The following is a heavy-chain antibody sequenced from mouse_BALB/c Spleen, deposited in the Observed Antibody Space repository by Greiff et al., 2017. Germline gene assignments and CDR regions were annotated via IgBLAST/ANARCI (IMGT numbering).Heavy chain of an antibody. CDR2: IRNKANGYTT. V-gene: IGHV7-3*02. J-gene: IGHJ2*01. Sequence: EVMLVESGGGLVQPGGSLRLSCATSGFTFTDYYMSWVRQPPGKALEWLGFIRNKANGYTTEYSASVKGRFTISRDNSQSILYLQMNTLRAEDSATYYCAREFYYYDYWGQGTTLTVSS. CDR3: AREFYYYDY. D-gene: IGHD1-1*01. CDR1: GFTFTDYY.